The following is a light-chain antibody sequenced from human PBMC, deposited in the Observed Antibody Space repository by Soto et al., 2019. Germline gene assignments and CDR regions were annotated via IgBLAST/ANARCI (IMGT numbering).Light chain of an antibody. V-gene: IGLV2-14*01. CDR2: GVS. CDR3: SSYTSSSTPWV. Sequence: QSVLTQPASVSGSPGQSITIPCTGTSSDVGGYNYVSWYQQHPGKAPKLMIYGVSNRPSGISNRFSGSKSGNTASLTISGLQPEDEADYYCSSYTSSSTPWVFGGGTKVTVL. J-gene: IGLJ2*01. CDR1: SSDVGGYNY.